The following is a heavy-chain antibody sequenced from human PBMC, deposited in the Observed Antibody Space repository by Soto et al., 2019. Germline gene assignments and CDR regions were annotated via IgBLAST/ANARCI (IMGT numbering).Heavy chain of an antibody. CDR3: AAGSPYTMIGHY. CDR1: GFTFTSSA. V-gene: IGHV1-58*01. CDR2: IVVGSGNT. D-gene: IGHD3-22*01. Sequence: SVKVSCKASGFTFTSSAVQWVRQARGQRLEWIGWIVVGSGNTNYAQKFQERVTITRDMSTSTAYMELSSLRSEDTAAYYCAAGSPYTMIGHYWGQGTLVTVSS. J-gene: IGHJ4*02.